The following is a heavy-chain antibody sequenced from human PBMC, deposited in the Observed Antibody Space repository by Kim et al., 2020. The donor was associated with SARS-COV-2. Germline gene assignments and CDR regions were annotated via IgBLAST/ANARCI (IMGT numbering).Heavy chain of an antibody. Sequence: GGSLRLSCAASGFTFSSYAMHWVRQAPGKGLEWVAVISYDGSNKYYADSVKGRFTISRDNSKNTLYLQMNSLRAEDTAVYYCARDHGERGYSYGYYYGMDVWGQGTTVTVSS. D-gene: IGHD5-18*01. CDR1: GFTFSSYA. CDR2: ISYDGSNK. CDR3: ARDHGERGYSYGYYYGMDV. V-gene: IGHV3-30-3*01. J-gene: IGHJ6*02.